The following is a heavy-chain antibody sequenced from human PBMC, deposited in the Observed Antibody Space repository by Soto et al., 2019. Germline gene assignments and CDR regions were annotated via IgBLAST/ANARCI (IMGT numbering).Heavy chain of an antibody. CDR3: ANFGESLPAASGLGMDV. J-gene: IGHJ6*02. Sequence: GGSLRLSCAASGFAFSDYYMSWIRQAPGKGLEWVSYISSSSSYTNYADSVKGRFTISRDNSKSTLFLQMNNLRAEDAAVYYCANFGESLPAASGLGMDVWGQGTTVTVS. D-gene: IGHD3-16*01. CDR2: ISSSSSYT. CDR1: GFAFSDYY. V-gene: IGHV3-11*03.